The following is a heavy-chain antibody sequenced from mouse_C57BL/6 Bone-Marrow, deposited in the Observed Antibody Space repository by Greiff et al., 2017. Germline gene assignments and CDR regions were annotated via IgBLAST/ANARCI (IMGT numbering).Heavy chain of an antibody. D-gene: IGHD1-1*01. J-gene: IGHJ3*01. Sequence: QVHVKQSGAELARPGASVKMSCKASGYTFTSYTMHWVKQRPGQGLEWIGYINPSSGYTKYNQKFKDKATLTADKSSSTAYMQLSSLTSEASAVYYCASEGTHYYGSSYDAWFAYWGQGTLVTVSA. CDR1: GYTFTSYT. CDR2: INPSSGYT. CDR3: ASEGTHYYGSSYDAWFAY. V-gene: IGHV1-4*01.